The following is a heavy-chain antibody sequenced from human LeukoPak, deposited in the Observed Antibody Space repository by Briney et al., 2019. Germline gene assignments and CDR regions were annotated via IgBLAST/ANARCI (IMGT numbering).Heavy chain of an antibody. D-gene: IGHD6-19*01. CDR2: IYYSGST. J-gene: IGHJ4*02. V-gene: IGHV4-30-4*08. CDR3: ARGTPPPGIAVAGTFDY. Sequence: SETLSLTCAIYGGSFNGHYWNWIRQSPGKGLEWIGYIYYSGSTYYNPSLKSRVTISVDTSKNQFSLKLSSVTAADTAVYYCARGTPPPGIAVAGTFDYWGQGTLVTVSS. CDR1: GGSFNGHY.